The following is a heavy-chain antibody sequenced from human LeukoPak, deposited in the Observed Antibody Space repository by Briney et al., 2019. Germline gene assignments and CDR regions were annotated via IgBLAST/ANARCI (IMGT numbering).Heavy chain of an antibody. V-gene: IGHV4-59*01. Sequence: SETLSLTCTVSGFSITTYYWSWIRQSPGNGLKWIGQIHSSGSTTYNPSLKSRVTISVDTSKNQFSLHLSSVTAADTAVYYCARDIREVGESHYFDYWGQGALVTVTS. CDR1: GFSITTYY. J-gene: IGHJ4*02. CDR3: ARDIREVGESHYFDY. D-gene: IGHD1-26*01. CDR2: IHSSGST.